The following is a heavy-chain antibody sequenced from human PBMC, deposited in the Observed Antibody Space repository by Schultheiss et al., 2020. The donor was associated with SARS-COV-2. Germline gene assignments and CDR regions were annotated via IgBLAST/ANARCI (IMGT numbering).Heavy chain of an antibody. CDR1: GYRFTSYW. V-gene: IGHV5-51*01. D-gene: IGHD5-24*01. CDR3: ARLRLREDGYNYWFDP. Sequence: GESLKISCKASGYRFTSYWIGWVRQMPGKGLEWMGIIYPGDSDTRYSPSFQGQVTISADKSISTAYLQWSSLKASDTAMYYCARLRLREDGYNYWFDPWGQGTLVTVSS. CDR2: IYPGDSDT. J-gene: IGHJ5*02.